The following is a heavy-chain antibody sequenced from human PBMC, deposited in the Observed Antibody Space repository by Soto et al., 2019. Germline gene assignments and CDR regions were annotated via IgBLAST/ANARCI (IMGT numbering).Heavy chain of an antibody. Sequence: QVQLVQSGGEVKKPGASVKVSCQASGYTFSDYAISWVRQAPGQGLEWMGWISASTRNTDQAQNFQGRVIMTLDTSTNTAYMELRSLRSDDTAVYYCVRCYCSVGSCYAXWHFXXWGRGTLVTVSS. CDR2: ISASTRNT. CDR3: VRCYCSVGSCYAXWHFXX. CDR1: GYTFSDYA. J-gene: IGHJ2*01. V-gene: IGHV1-18*01. D-gene: IGHD2-15*01.